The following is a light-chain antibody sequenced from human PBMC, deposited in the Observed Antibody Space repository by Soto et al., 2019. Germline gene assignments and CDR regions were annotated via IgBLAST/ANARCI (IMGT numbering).Light chain of an antibody. CDR1: QGISNY. CDR3: QNYNYAPWT. J-gene: IGKJ1*01. CDR2: AAS. Sequence: DIQMTQSPSSLSASVGDRVTITCRASQGISNYLAWYQQKPGKVPKLLIYAASTLQSGVPSRFSGSGSGTDFITTISILQPEDVANYYYQNYNYAPWTFGQGTKVEIK. V-gene: IGKV1-27*01.